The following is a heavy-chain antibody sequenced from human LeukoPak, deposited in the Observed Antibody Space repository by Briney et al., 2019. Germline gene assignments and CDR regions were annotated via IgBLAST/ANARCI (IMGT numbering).Heavy chain of an antibody. V-gene: IGHV1-69*13. D-gene: IGHD2-15*01. CDR1: GGTFSSYA. CDR2: IIPIFGTA. J-gene: IGHJ4*02. CDR3: ARDRCSGGSCYYFDY. Sequence: SVKVSCKASGGTFSSYAISWVRQAPGQGLEWMGGIIPIFGTANYAQKFQGRVTITADESTSTAYMELSSLRSEDTAVYYCARDRCSGGSCYYFDYWGQGTLVTVSS.